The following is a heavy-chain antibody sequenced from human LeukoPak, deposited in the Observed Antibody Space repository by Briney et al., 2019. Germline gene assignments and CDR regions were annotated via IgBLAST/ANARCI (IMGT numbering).Heavy chain of an antibody. CDR3: AGDLTSSSTAYFQH. J-gene: IGHJ1*01. CDR1: GFTFSSYS. D-gene: IGHD6-6*01. V-gene: IGHV3-21*01. CDR2: ISSSSTYI. Sequence: PGGSLRLSCAASGFTFSSYSMNWVRQAPGKGLDWVSSISSSSTYICYADSVKGRFTISRDDAKNSLYLQMNSLRAEDTAVYYCAGDLTSSSTAYFQHWGQGTLVTVSS.